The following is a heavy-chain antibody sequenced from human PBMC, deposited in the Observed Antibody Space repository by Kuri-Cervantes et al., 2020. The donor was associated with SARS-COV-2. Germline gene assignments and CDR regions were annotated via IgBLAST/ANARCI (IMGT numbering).Heavy chain of an antibody. V-gene: IGHV4-38-2*02. D-gene: IGHD1-26*01. CDR2: IYHSGST. Sequence: SETLSLTCTVSGGSISSGYYWGWIRQPPGKGLEWIGSIYHSGSTYYNPSLKSRVTISVDTSKNQFSLKLNAVTAADTAVYYCASPIIVGATDYWGRGILVTVSS. CDR3: ASPIIVGATDY. CDR1: GGSISSGYY. J-gene: IGHJ4*02.